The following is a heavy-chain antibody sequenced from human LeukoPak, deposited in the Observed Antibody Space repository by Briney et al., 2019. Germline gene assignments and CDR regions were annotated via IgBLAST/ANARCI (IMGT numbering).Heavy chain of an antibody. CDR1: GFTFSSYG. Sequence: SGGSLRLSCAASGFTFSSYGMHWVRQAPCKGLEWVAFIRYDGSNKYYADSVKGRFTISRDNSKNTLYLQMNSLRAEDTAVYYCARSWTTRLAGYFDYWGQGTLVTVSS. CDR2: IRYDGSNK. J-gene: IGHJ4*02. CDR3: ARSWTTRLAGYFDY. D-gene: IGHD3/OR15-3a*01. V-gene: IGHV3-30*02.